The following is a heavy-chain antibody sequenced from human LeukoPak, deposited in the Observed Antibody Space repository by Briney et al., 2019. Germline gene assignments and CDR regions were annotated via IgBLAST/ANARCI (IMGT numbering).Heavy chain of an antibody. CDR3: ARYLGYCSGGSCSYYFDY. CDR1: GLTFSSYW. Sequence: PGGSLRLSCAASGLTFSSYWMSWVRQAPGKGLEWVANIKQDESEKYYVDSVKGRFTISRDNAKNSLYLQMNSLRAEDTAVYYCARYLGYCSGGSCSYYFDYWGQGTLVTVSS. V-gene: IGHV3-7*02. J-gene: IGHJ4*02. D-gene: IGHD2-15*01. CDR2: IKQDESEK.